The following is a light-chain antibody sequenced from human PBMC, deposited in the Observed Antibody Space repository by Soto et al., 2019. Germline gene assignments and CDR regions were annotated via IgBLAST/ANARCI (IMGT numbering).Light chain of an antibody. V-gene: IGLV2-23*02. J-gene: IGLJ2*01. CDR2: EVS. CDR1: NSDVGGSDI. Sequence: QSALTQPASVSGSPGQSITISCTGTNSDVGGSDIVSWFQQHPGRAPKLIIFEVSKRPSGVSNRFSGSKSGNTASLTISGLQAEDEADYYCCSYSGTTASAVFGGGTKLTVL. CDR3: CSYSGTTASAV.